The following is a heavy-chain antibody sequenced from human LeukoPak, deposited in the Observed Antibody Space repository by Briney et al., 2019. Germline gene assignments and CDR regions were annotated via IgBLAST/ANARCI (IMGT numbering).Heavy chain of an antibody. CDR3: ARAKSIFGVANDAFDI. D-gene: IGHD3-3*01. CDR1: GYTFTAYY. J-gene: IGHJ3*02. Sequence: ASVKVSCKASGYTFTAYYMHWVRQAPGQGLEWMGWINPNSGGTNYAQKFQGRVTMTRDTSISTAYMELSRLRSDDTAVYYCARAKSIFGVANDAFDIWGQGTMVTVSS. CDR2: INPNSGGT. V-gene: IGHV1-2*02.